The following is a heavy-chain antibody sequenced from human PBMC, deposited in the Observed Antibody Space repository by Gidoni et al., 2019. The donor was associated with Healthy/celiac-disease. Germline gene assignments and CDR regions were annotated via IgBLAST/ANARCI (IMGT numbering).Heavy chain of an antibody. CDR3: ARDQGFYSSSAIDLDWFDP. J-gene: IGHJ5*02. V-gene: IGHV1-2*06. CDR1: GYTFTGYY. Sequence: QVQLVQSGAEVKKPGASVKVSCKASGYTFTGYYMHWVRQAPGQGLEWMGRINPNSGGTNYAQKFQGRVTMTRDTSISTAYMELSRLRSDDTAVYYCARDQGFYSSSAIDLDWFDPWGQGTLVTVSS. D-gene: IGHD6-6*01. CDR2: INPNSGGT.